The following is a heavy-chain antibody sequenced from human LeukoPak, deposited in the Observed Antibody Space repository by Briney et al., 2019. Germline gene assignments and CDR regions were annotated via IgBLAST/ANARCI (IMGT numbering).Heavy chain of an antibody. CDR2: ISSSGVYI. CDR3: ARDRRLQLWSPAGFDY. D-gene: IGHD5-18*01. J-gene: IGHJ4*02. V-gene: IGHV3-21*01. Sequence: SGGSLRLSCAASGLTFNMYTMNWLRQAPGKGLEWVSSISSSGVYIYYADSVEGRFTISRDNAKNSLYLQMNSLRADDTAVYYCARDRRLQLWSPAGFDYWGQGTLVTASS. CDR1: GLTFNMYT.